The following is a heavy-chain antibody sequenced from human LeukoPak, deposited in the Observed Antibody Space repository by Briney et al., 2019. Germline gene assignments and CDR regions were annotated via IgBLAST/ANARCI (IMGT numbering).Heavy chain of an antibody. CDR1: GGTFSSYA. CDR2: IIPIFGTA. V-gene: IGHV1-69*01. D-gene: IGHD3-22*01. CDR3: ARDRIPSHQYDSSGYHPEEEHNWFDP. J-gene: IGHJ5*02. Sequence: GSSVKVSCKASGGTFSSYAISWVRQAPGQGLEWMGGIIPIFGTANYAQKFQGRVTITADESTSTAYMELSSLRSEDTAVYYCARDRIPSHQYDSSGYHPEEEHNWFDPWGQGTLVTVSS.